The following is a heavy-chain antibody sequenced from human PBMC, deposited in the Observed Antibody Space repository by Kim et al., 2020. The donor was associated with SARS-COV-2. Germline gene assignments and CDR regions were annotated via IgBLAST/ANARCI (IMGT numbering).Heavy chain of an antibody. D-gene: IGHD3-22*01. J-gene: IGHJ4*02. Sequence: GKGRFTISRDNSKNTLYLQMNSLRAEDTAVYYCAHPTAYYYDSSGTTVGYWGQGTLVTVSS. CDR3: AHPTAYYYDSSGTTVGY. V-gene: IGHV3-23*01.